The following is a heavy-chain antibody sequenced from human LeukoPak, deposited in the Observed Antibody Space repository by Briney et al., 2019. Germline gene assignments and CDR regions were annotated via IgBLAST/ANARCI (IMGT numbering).Heavy chain of an antibody. CDR1: GYTFTSYD. V-gene: IGHV1-8*01. CDR2: MNPNSGNP. J-gene: IGHJ6*03. CDR3: ARGGRRGRQNHYYMDV. Sequence: RRASGKVSCKAYGYTFTSYDINWVRQATGRGLEWMGWMNPNSGNPGNAQKFKGRVTMTRNTSTTTAYMKLSSLRSEDTAVYYCARGGRRGRQNHYYMDVWGKGTTVTVSS.